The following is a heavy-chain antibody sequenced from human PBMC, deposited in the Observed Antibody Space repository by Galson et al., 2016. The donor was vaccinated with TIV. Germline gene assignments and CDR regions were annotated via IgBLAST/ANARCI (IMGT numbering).Heavy chain of an antibody. CDR2: FDPEAGGI. CDR1: RYTLIEIA. CDR3: ATVAWFPGLSLDS. V-gene: IGHV1-24*01. J-gene: IGHJ4*02. D-gene: IGHD3-22*01. Sequence: SVKVSCKVSRYTLIEIAMHWVRQAPGKGLEWMGGFDPEAGGIIYAQKFQGRVTMTEGTSTDTAYMGLSNLRSDDTAVYYCATVAWFPGLSLDSWGQGTLVTVSS.